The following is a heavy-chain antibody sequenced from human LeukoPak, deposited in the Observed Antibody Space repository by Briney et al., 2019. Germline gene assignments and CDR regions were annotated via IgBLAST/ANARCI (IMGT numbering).Heavy chain of an antibody. CDR2: IYYSGST. CDR1: GDSISSGNY. D-gene: IGHD5-24*01. CDR3: AREMGTAFDY. J-gene: IGHJ4*02. Sequence: SETLSLTCTVSGDSISSGNYWGWIRQPPGKGLEWIGYIYYSGSTDYNPSLKSRVSISVDTSKNQFSLKLNSVSAADTAVYYCAREMGTAFDYWGQGSLVTVST. V-gene: IGHV4-61*01.